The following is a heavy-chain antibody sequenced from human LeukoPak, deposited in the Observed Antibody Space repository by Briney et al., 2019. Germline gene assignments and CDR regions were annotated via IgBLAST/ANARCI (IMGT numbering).Heavy chain of an antibody. D-gene: IGHD3-9*01. CDR1: GYTFTSYA. CDR3: ARHGKRYFDWLPETNYYYYYMDV. CDR2: IIPIFGTA. V-gene: IGHV1-69*06. J-gene: IGHJ6*03. Sequence: ASVKVSCKASGYTFTSYAMNWVRQAPGQGLEWMGGIIPIFGTANYAQKFQGRVTITADKSTSTAYMELSSLRSEDTAVYYCARHGKRYFDWLPETNYYYYYMDVWGKGTTVTVSS.